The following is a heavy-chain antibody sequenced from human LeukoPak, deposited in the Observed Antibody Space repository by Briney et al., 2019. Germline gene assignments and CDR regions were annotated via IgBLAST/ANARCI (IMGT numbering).Heavy chain of an antibody. D-gene: IGHD5-18*01. V-gene: IGHV1-2*06. Sequence: ASVKVSCKASGYTFTGYYMHWVRQAPGQGLEWMGRINPNSGGTNYAQKFQGRVTMTRDTSISTAYMEPSRLRSDDTAVYYCARVPGYSYGYFDYWGQGTLVTVSS. CDR2: INPNSGGT. CDR3: ARVPGYSYGYFDY. J-gene: IGHJ4*02. CDR1: GYTFTGYY.